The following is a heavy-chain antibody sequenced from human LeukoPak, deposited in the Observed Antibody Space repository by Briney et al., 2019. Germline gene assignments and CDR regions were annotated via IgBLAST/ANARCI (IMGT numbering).Heavy chain of an antibody. CDR1: GGSFSGYY. Sequence: PSETLSLTCAVYGGSFSGYYWSWIRQPPGKGLEWIGEINHSGSTNYNPSLKSRVTISVDTSKNQFSLKLSSVTAADTAVCYCAGGYSTTFDYWGQGTLVTVSS. CDR3: AGGYSTTFDY. CDR2: INHSGST. V-gene: IGHV4-34*01. J-gene: IGHJ4*02. D-gene: IGHD6-13*01.